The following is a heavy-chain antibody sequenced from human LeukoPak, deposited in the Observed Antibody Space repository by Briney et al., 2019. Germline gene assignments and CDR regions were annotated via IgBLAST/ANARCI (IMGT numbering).Heavy chain of an antibody. CDR2: IIPILGIA. J-gene: IGHJ4*02. CDR1: GGTFSSYA. Sequence: SVKVSCKASGGTFSSYAISWVRQAPGQGLDWMGRIIPILGIANYAQKFQGRVTITADKSTSTAYMELSSLRSEDTAVYYCARDYYGSGSYSYWGQGTLVTVSS. V-gene: IGHV1-69*04. D-gene: IGHD3-10*01. CDR3: ARDYYGSGSYSY.